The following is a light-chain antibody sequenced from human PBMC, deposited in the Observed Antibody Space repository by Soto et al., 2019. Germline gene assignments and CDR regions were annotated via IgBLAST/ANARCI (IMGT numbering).Light chain of an antibody. Sequence: DIQMAQSPSSLSASVGDRVTITCRASQSITTYLNWYQQKPGKAPKLMICTASSLQSGVPSRFSGSGSGTDFTLTISSLQPEDFATYYCQQSYSTPWTFGKGTKVDIK. CDR3: QQSYSTPWT. V-gene: IGKV1-39*01. CDR1: QSITTY. J-gene: IGKJ1*01. CDR2: TAS.